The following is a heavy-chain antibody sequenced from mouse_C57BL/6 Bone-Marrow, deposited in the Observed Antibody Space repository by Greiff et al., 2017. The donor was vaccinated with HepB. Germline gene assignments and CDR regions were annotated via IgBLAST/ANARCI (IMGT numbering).Heavy chain of an antibody. V-gene: IGHV1-26*01. CDR3: ARNPYFRYYAMDY. CDR2: INPNNGGT. J-gene: IGHJ4*01. CDR1: GYTFTDYY. Sequence: EVQLQQSGPELVKPGASVKISCKASGYTFTDYYMNWVKQSHGKSLEWIGDINPNNGGTSYNQKFKGKATLTVDKSSSTAYMELRSLTSEDSAVYYCARNPYFRYYAMDYWGQGTSVTVSS. D-gene: IGHD2-10*02.